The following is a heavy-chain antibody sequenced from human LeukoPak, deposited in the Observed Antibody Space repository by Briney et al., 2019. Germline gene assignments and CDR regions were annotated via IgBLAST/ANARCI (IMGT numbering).Heavy chain of an antibody. Sequence: PSETLSLTCTVSGGSISSGSYYWSWIRQPAGKGLEWIGRIYTSGSTNYNPSLKSRVTISVDTSKNQFSLKLSSVTAADTAVYYCARELWSIAARQGGFDYWGQGTLVTVSS. CDR1: GGSISSGSYY. D-gene: IGHD6-6*01. V-gene: IGHV4-61*02. CDR3: ARELWSIAARQGGFDY. CDR2: IYTSGST. J-gene: IGHJ4*02.